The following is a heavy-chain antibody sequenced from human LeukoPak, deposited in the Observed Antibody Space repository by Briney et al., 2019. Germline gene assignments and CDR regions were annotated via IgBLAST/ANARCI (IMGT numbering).Heavy chain of an antibody. Sequence: GGSLRLSCAASGFTFSSYTMHWVRQAPGKGLVWVALIWSDGSNSGYAESVKGRFTISRDNSKNTVSLQMNSLRAEHTAVYYCTRDNLAWRHYFDSWGQGTLVTVSS. J-gene: IGHJ4*02. CDR2: IWSDGSNS. CDR1: GFTFSSYT. CDR3: TRDNLAWRHYFDS. V-gene: IGHV3-33*01.